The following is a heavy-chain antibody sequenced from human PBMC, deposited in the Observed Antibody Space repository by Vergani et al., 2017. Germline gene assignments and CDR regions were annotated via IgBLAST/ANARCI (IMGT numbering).Heavy chain of an antibody. CDR1: GGTFSSYA. J-gene: IGHJ5*02. CDR2: IIPIFGTA. CDR3: ARTRRPPDDGDCFNWFDP. V-gene: IGHV1-69*18. D-gene: IGHD4-17*01. Sequence: QVQLVQSGAEVKKPGSSVKVSCKASGGTFSSYAISWVRQAPGQGLEWMGRIIPIFGTANYAQKFQGRVTVTADESTSKAYMELSSLRSDDTAVYYCARTRRPPDDGDCFNWFDPWGQGTLVTVSS.